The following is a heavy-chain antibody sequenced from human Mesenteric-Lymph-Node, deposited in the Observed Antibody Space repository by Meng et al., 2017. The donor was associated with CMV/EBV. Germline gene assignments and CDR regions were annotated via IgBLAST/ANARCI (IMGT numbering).Heavy chain of an antibody. CDR3: ARGPRIGDFYDRSGYYANFDY. Sequence: GGSLRLSCAASGFIFSNYNMNWVRQAPGKGLEWVSYISSSSNTIYYADSVKGRFTISRGNSKNTVYLQMNSLRAEDTAVYYCARGPRIGDFYDRSGYYANFDYWGQGTLVTVSS. D-gene: IGHD3-22*01. J-gene: IGHJ4*02. CDR1: GFIFSNYN. V-gene: IGHV3-48*01. CDR2: ISSSSNTI.